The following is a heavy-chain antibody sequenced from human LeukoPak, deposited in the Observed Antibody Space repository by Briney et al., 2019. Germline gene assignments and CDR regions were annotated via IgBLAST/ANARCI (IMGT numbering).Heavy chain of an antibody. Sequence: AASVKVSCKASGGTFSSYAISWVRQAPGQGLEWMGGIIPIFGTANYAQKFQGRVTITADESTSTAYMELSSLRSEDTAVYYCARRQMAGTRVWGYYYGMDVWGQGTTVTVSS. CDR1: GGTFSSYA. CDR2: IIPIFGTA. CDR3: ARRQMAGTRVWGYYYGMDV. J-gene: IGHJ6*02. D-gene: IGHD6-19*01. V-gene: IGHV1-69*13.